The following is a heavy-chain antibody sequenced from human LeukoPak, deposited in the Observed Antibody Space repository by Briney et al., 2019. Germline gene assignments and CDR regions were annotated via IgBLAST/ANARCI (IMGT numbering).Heavy chain of an antibody. V-gene: IGHV3-74*03. CDR3: VRGEFGPNN. CDR2: IDNDGSGI. CDR1: GFTFSSYA. D-gene: IGHD3-16*01. J-gene: IGHJ4*02. Sequence: KAGGSLRLSCAASGFTFSSYAMHWVRQAPGKGLVWVSRIDNDGSGITYADSVEGRFTSSRDNAKNTLYLQMNSLRADDTAVYYCVRGEFGPNNWGQGTLVTVSS.